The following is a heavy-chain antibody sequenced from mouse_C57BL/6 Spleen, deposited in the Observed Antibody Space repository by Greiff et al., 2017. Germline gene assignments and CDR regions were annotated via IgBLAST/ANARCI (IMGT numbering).Heavy chain of an antibody. CDR3: ARYNWDVPFDY. V-gene: IGHV7-3*01. J-gene: IGHJ2*01. Sequence: EVQRVESGGGLVQPGGSLSLSCAASGFTFTDYYMSWVRQPPGKALEWLGFIRNKANGYTTEYSASVKGRFTISRDNSQSILYLQMNALRAEDSATYYCARYNWDVPFDYWGQGTTLTVSS. D-gene: IGHD4-1*01. CDR1: GFTFTDYY. CDR2: IRNKANGYTT.